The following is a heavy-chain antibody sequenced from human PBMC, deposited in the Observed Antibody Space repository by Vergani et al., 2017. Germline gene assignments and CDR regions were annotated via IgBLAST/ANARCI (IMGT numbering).Heavy chain of an antibody. V-gene: IGHV1-69*13. CDR3: ARAWYYYSTNGYYYLDS. J-gene: IGHJ4*02. Sequence: QVQLVQSGTEVKKPGSSVKVSCKAPGNSFNTYSFSWVRQVPGQGLEWMGRIIPISGTTNYTQNFQGRVSITADESTSTAYMELSGLRSEDTAVYYCARAWYYYSTNGYYYLDSWGQGTLVTVSS. CDR2: IIPISGTT. CDR1: GNSFNTYS. D-gene: IGHD2-8*01.